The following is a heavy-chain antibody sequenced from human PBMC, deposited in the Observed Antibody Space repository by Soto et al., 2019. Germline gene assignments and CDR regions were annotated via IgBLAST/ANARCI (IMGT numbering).Heavy chain of an antibody. V-gene: IGHV4-30-4*01. CDR1: GGSINSGDYY. D-gene: IGHD3-22*01. J-gene: IGHJ3*02. CDR2: IYYSGST. Sequence: TLSLTCTVSGGSINSGDYYWSWIRQHPGKGLEWIGYIYYSGSTYHNPSLKSRINISVDTSKNQFSLKLSSVTAADTAVYYCATVPTYYYDRSGYANAFDMWGQGTMVTVS. CDR3: ATVPTYYYDRSGYANAFDM.